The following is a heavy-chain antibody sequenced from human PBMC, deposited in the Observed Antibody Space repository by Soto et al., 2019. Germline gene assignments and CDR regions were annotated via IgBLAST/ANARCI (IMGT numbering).Heavy chain of an antibody. J-gene: IGHJ4*02. Sequence: ASVKVSCKASGYTFTSYGISWVRQAPGQGLEWMGWISAYNGNTNYAQKLQGRVTMTTDTSTSTAYMELRSLRSDDTAVYYCARDRRPYDFWSGYSIMGFDYWGQGTLVTVSS. V-gene: IGHV1-18*01. D-gene: IGHD3-3*01. CDR3: ARDRRPYDFWSGYSIMGFDY. CDR2: ISAYNGNT. CDR1: GYTFTSYG.